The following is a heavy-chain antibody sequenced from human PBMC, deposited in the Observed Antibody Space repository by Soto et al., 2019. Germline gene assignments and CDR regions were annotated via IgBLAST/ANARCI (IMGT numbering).Heavy chain of an antibody. Sequence: EVQLVESWGGLVQPGGSLRLSCAAAGFTFNSYCISLVRQAPGKRLEWVANIKQDGSEKYYVDSVKGRTTISRDNTKNPLYLQMNILRDEDTAVYYCARGYDIWSAYWLYFDPWGPGTLVTVSS. CDR3: ARGYDIWSAYWLYFDP. D-gene: IGHD3-3*01. J-gene: IGHJ5*02. CDR2: IKQDGSEK. V-gene: IGHV3-7*05. CDR1: GFTFNSYC.